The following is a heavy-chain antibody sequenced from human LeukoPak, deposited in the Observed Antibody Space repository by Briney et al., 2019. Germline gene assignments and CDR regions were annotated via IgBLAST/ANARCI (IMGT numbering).Heavy chain of an antibody. CDR2: INPNSGGT. V-gene: IGHV1-2*04. J-gene: IGHJ6*02. CDR1: GYTFTGYY. D-gene: IGHD3-3*01. CDR3: ARSRGITIFGVVSSGYYYGMDV. Sequence: GASVKVSCKASGYTFTGYYMHWVRQAPGQGLEWMGWINPNSGGTNYAQKFQGWVTMTRDTPISTAYMELSRLRSDDTAVYYCARSRGITIFGVVSSGYYYGMDVWGQGTTVTVSS.